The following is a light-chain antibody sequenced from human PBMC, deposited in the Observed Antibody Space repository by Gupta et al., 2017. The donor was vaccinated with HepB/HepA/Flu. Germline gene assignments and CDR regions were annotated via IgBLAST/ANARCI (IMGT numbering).Light chain of an antibody. J-gene: IGKJ4*01. V-gene: IGKV1-39*01. CDR1: QSIGKY. CDR3: HQTDSSPLT. Sequence: DIQMTQSPSSLSASVGDRVTITCRASQSIGKYLNWYQQKPGKAPNLLIYTTSTLQSGVPSRFSGSGSGTDFTLTISSLQPEDFATYYCHQTDSSPLTFGGGTNVEIK. CDR2: TTS.